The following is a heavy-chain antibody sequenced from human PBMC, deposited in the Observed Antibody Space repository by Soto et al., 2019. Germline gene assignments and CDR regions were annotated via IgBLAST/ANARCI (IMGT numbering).Heavy chain of an antibody. J-gene: IGHJ4*02. CDR1: GFTFSGFD. CDR2: IGTAGDT. Sequence: GGSLRLSCEASGFTFSGFDMHWVRQPTGKGLEWVSSIGTAGDTYYAVSVKGRLTISRDNAKNSLSLQMNSLRAGDMAVYFCAKSQEIGTHFFDSWGQGTQVTVSS. D-gene: IGHD6-13*01. CDR3: AKSQEIGTHFFDS. V-gene: IGHV3-13*01.